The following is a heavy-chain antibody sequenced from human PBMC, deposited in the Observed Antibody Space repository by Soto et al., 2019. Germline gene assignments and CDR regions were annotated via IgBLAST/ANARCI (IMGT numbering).Heavy chain of an antibody. J-gene: IGHJ4*02. CDR1: GFTFSGFD. CDR2: IGTAGDT. Sequence: GGSLRLSCEASGFTFSGFDMHWVRQPTGKGLEWVSSIGTAGDTYYAVSVKGRLTISRDNAKNSLSLQMNSLRAGDMAVYFCAKSQEIGTHFFDSWGQGTQVTVSS. D-gene: IGHD6-13*01. CDR3: AKSQEIGTHFFDS. V-gene: IGHV3-13*01.